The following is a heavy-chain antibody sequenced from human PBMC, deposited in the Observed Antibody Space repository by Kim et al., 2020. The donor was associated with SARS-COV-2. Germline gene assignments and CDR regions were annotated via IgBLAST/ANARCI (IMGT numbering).Heavy chain of an antibody. J-gene: IGHJ5*02. D-gene: IGHD3-9*01. CDR2: IYYSGST. CDR1: GGSISSGGYY. Sequence: SETLSLTCTVSGGSISSGGYYWSWIRQHPGKGLEWIGYIYYSGSTYYNPSLKSRVTISVDTSKNQFSLKLSSVTAADTAVYYCARAGTYYDILTGHNWFDPWGQGTLVTVSS. CDR3: ARAGTYYDILTGHNWFDP. V-gene: IGHV4-31*03.